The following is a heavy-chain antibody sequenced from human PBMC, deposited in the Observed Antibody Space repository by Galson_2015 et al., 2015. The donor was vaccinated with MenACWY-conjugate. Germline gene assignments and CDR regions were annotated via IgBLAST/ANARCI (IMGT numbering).Heavy chain of an antibody. CDR3: ARGGN. CDR2: INEDGSDK. CDR1: GFRFSSQW. J-gene: IGHJ4*01. Sequence: SLRLSCAASGFRFSSQWLSWVRQAPGKGPECVASINEDGSDKSYKDSVKGRFTTSRDNAQNPLSLQMNSLSVEDTAVYYCARGGNWGHGTLVTVSS. D-gene: IGHD4-23*01. V-gene: IGHV3-7*03.